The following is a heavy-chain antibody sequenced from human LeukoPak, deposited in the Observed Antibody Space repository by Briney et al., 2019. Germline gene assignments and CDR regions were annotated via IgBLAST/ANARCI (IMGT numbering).Heavy chain of an antibody. Sequence: GGTLRLSCTASGFTFSSYGMSWVRQAPGKGLEWVSAISGSGGSTYYADSVKGRFTISRDNSKNTLYLQMNSLRAEDTAVYYCAKDGSGSYVYFDYWGQGTLVTVSS. CDR1: GFTFSSYG. D-gene: IGHD3-10*01. CDR2: ISGSGGST. V-gene: IGHV3-23*01. CDR3: AKDGSGSYVYFDY. J-gene: IGHJ4*02.